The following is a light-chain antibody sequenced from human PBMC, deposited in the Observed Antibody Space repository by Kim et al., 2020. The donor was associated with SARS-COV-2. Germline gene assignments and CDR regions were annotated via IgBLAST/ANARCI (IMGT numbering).Light chain of an antibody. J-gene: IGKJ2*01. CDR3: LQHNSYPYT. CDR1: QGIRNA. CDR2: AAS. V-gene: IGKV1-17*01. Sequence: DIQMTQSPSSLSASVGDRVTITCRASQGIRNALGWYQQKPGKAPKRLIYAASSLQSGVPSRFSGSGSGTEFTLTISSLQPEDFATYYCLQHNSYPYTFGQGTKLE.